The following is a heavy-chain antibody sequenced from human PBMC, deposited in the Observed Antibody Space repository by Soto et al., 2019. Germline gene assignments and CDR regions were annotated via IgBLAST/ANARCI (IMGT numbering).Heavy chain of an antibody. V-gene: IGHV2-5*02. CDR3: AHSLIPNWGSRGGFDY. D-gene: IGHD7-27*01. CDR2: IYWDDDK. CDR1: GFSLSTSGVG. J-gene: IGHJ4*02. Sequence: QITLKESGPTLVKPTQTLTLTCTFSGFSLSTSGVGVGWIRQPPGKALEWLALIYWDDDKRYSPSLKSRLTITEDTSKNQVVLTMTNMDPVDTATYYCAHSLIPNWGSRGGFDYWGQGTPVTVSS.